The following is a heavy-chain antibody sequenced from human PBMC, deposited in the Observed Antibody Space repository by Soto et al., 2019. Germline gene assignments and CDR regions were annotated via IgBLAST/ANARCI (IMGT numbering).Heavy chain of an antibody. J-gene: IGHJ4*02. CDR1: GGSFSGYY. V-gene: IGHV4-34*01. D-gene: IGHD6-19*01. CDR3: ARGRIAVAGTIDY. Sequence: ETLSLTCAVYGGSFSGYYWSWIRQPPGKGLEWIGEINHSGSTNYNPSLKSRVTISVDTSKNQFSLKLSSVTAADTAVYYCARGRIAVAGTIDYWGQGTLVTVSS. CDR2: INHSGST.